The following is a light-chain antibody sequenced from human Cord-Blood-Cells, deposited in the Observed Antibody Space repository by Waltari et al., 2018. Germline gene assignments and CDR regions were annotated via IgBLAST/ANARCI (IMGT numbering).Light chain of an antibody. V-gene: IGKV1-5*03. Sequence: DIQMTQSPSTLSASVGDRVTITCRASQSISSWLAWYQQKPGKAPKILIYKASSLESGVPSRFSGSGSGTEFTLTISNLQPDDFATYYCQQYNSYSTFGQGTKVEIK. CDR1: QSISSW. CDR3: QQYNSYST. J-gene: IGKJ1*01. CDR2: KAS.